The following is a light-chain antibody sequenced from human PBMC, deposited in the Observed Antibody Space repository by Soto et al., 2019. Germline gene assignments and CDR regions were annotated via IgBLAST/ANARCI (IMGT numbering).Light chain of an antibody. Sequence: AIRMTQSPSSLSASTGDRVTITCRASQGISTHLAWYQQKPGKAPKLLIYLASTLQSGAPSRFSGSGSGTDFTLTISSLQPEDFATYYCQQLNAYPLTFGGGTKVDIK. CDR3: QQLNAYPLT. CDR2: LAS. J-gene: IGKJ4*01. V-gene: IGKV1-8*01. CDR1: QGISTH.